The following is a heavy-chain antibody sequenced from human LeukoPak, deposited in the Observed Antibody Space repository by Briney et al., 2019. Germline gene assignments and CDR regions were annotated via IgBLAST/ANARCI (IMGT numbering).Heavy chain of an antibody. CDR1: DFTFDFYC. Sequence: PGGSVRLSCVASDFTFDFYCMTWVRQAPGKGLEWLANILPDGSQKYYVDSVKGRFTISRDNPKNSLYLQINNLRAEDTAVYYCGRLAHNAWYAIDFWGQGTLVTVSS. V-gene: IGHV3-7*01. D-gene: IGHD2-2*01. CDR3: GRLAHNAWYAIDF. CDR2: ILPDGSQK. J-gene: IGHJ4*02.